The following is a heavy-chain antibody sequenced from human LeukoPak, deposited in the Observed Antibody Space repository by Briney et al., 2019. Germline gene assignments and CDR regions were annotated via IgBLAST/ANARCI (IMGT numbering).Heavy chain of an antibody. Sequence: ASVKVSCKASGYSFSDFYMHWVRQAPGQGLEWMGWINPNSGGTDYAQKFQGRVTMTRDTSISTAYMALSSLRSDDTAVYYCARDRDSRWDFDLWGRGTLVTVSS. CDR2: INPNSGGT. CDR3: ARDRDSRWDFDL. D-gene: IGHD3-22*01. V-gene: IGHV1-2*02. CDR1: GYSFSDFY. J-gene: IGHJ2*01.